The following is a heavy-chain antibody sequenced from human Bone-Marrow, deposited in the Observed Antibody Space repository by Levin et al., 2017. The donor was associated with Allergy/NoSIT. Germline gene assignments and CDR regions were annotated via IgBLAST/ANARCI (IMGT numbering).Heavy chain of an antibody. Sequence: SLTTRGVGVGWIRPPPGKALEWLALIYWDDDKGYSPSLKSRLTITKDTFKDQVVLTLTNVDPVDTATYYCAHIINSYGPGSFVYWGQGTLVTVSS. D-gene: IGHD3-10*01. CDR1: SLTTRGVG. CDR2: IYWDDDK. J-gene: IGHJ4*02. V-gene: IGHV2-5*02. CDR3: AHIINSYGPGSFVY.